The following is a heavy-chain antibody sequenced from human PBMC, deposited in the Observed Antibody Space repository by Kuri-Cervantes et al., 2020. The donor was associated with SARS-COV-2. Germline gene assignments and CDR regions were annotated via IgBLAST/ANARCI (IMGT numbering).Heavy chain of an antibody. J-gene: IGHJ4*02. D-gene: IGHD3-22*01. Sequence: SETLSLTCTVSGGSVSSGSYYWSWIRQPPGKGLEWIGYIYYSGSTNYNPSLKSRVTISVDTSKNQFSLNLNSVTAADTAVYYCARGPQLEPDSSGYYYLDYWGQGTLVTVSS. CDR2: IYYSGST. CDR3: ARGPQLEPDSSGYYYLDY. V-gene: IGHV4-61*01. CDR1: GGSVSSGSYY.